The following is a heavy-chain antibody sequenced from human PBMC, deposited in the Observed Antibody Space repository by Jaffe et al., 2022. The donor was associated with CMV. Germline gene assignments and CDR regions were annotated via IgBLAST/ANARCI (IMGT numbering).Heavy chain of an antibody. CDR1: GLTFTSYA. Sequence: EVQLVEFGGGLVQPGGSLRLSCAVSGLTFTSYALTWVRQAPGKGLEWVSGISNSGVNTYYADSVKGRFTISRDNSKNTLYLQMDSLRVEDTALYYCAVIRGGNYWGQGTLVTVAS. D-gene: IGHD3-16*01. CDR3: AVIRGGNY. J-gene: IGHJ4*02. CDR2: ISNSGVNT. V-gene: IGHV3-23*04.